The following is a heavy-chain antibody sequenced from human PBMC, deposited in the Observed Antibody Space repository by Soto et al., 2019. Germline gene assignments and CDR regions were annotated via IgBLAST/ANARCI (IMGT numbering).Heavy chain of an antibody. Sequence: EVQLLESGGGLVQPGGSLRLSCAASGFTFSSYAMSWVRQAPGKGLEWVSVISGSGGRTYYADPVKGRSSISRDNSKNTLYLQMNSLRAEDTAIYYCAKDGEWDSSGYYSDSWGQGTLVTVSS. CDR2: ISGSGGRT. CDR3: AKDGEWDSSGYYSDS. V-gene: IGHV3-23*01. J-gene: IGHJ4*02. CDR1: GFTFSSYA. D-gene: IGHD3-22*01.